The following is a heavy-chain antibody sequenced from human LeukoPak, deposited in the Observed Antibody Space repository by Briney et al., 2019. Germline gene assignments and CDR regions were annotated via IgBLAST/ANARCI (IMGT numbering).Heavy chain of an antibody. CDR3: AKIPMITFGGVIYYFDY. J-gene: IGHJ4*02. D-gene: IGHD3-16*02. Sequence: PPGGSLRLSCAASGFTFSSYAMSWVRQAPGKGLEWVSAISGSGGSTYYADSVKGRFTISRDNSKNMLYLQMNSLRAEDTAVYYCAKIPMITFGGVIYYFDYWGQGTLVTVSS. CDR2: ISGSGGST. V-gene: IGHV3-23*01. CDR1: GFTFSSYA.